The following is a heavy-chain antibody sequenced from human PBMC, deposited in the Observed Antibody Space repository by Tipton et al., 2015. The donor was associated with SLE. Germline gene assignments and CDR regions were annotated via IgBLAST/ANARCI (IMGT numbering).Heavy chain of an antibody. D-gene: IGHD6-19*01. CDR3: ARDTQWLGQGWFDP. CDR2: ISSSGSTI. CDR1: GFTFSSYA. J-gene: IGHJ5*02. V-gene: IGHV3-48*03. Sequence: SLRLSCAASGFTFSSYAMHWVRQAPGKGLEWVSYISSSGSTIYYADSVKGRFTISRDNAKNSLYLQMNSLRAEDTAVYYCARDTQWLGQGWFDPWGQGTLVTVSS.